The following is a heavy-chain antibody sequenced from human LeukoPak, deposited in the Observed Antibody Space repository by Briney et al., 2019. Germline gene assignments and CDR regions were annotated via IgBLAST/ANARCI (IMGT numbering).Heavy chain of an antibody. Sequence: PGGSLRLSCAASGXTFSNYAMSWVRQAPGKGLEWVSAISGSGGTTYYADSVKGRFTVSRDNARNSLYLQMNSLRDEDTAVYYCARALRTMVYWLDPWGQGTLVTVSS. J-gene: IGHJ5*02. CDR3: ARALRTMVYWLDP. V-gene: IGHV3-23*01. D-gene: IGHD3-10*01. CDR1: GXTFSNYA. CDR2: ISGSGGTT.